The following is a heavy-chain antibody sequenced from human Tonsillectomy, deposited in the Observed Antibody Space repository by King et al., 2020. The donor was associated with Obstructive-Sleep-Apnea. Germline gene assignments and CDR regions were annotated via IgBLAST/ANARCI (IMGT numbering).Heavy chain of an antibody. J-gene: IGHJ3*02. CDR1: GYTFTSFY. V-gene: IGHV1-46*01. CDR3: ARDEGDLDAFDI. D-gene: IGHD3-16*01. CDR2: INPSGGST. Sequence: QLVQSGAEVKKPGASVKVSCKASGYTFTSFYMHWVRQAPGQGLEWMGIINPSGGSTSYAQKFQGRVTMTRDTSTSTVYMELSSLRSEDTAVYYCARDEGDLDAFDIWGQGTMVTVSS.